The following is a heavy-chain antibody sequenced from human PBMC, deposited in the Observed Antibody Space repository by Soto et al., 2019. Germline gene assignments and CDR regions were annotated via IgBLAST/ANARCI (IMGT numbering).Heavy chain of an antibody. CDR1: GGSISSYY. D-gene: IGHD3-9*01. Sequence: SETLSLTCTVSGGSISSYYWSWIRQPPGKGLEWIGYIYYSGSTNYNPSLKSRVTISVDTSKNQFSLKLSSVTAADTAVYYCAREAWLNDYYYYGMDVWGQGTTVTVSS. V-gene: IGHV4-59*01. CDR3: AREAWLNDYYYYGMDV. CDR2: IYYSGST. J-gene: IGHJ6*02.